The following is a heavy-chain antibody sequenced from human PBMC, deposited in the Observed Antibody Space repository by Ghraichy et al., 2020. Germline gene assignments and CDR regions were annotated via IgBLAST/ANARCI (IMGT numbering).Heavy chain of an antibody. CDR3: VKASINTIRGLITEYDYVRVNDRPVYFFDH. V-gene: IGHV3-64D*06. CDR1: GFRFSNNI. J-gene: IGHJ4*02. CDR2: ITGNGGST. D-gene: IGHD3-10*01. Sequence: GESLNISCLASGFRFSNNIIFWVRQAPGQGLEYVSAITGNGGSTYYADSVKGRFTVSRDNSKNTVYLQISSLRAEGTAVYYCVKASINTIRGLITEYDYVRVNDRPVYFFDHWGQGTLVTASS.